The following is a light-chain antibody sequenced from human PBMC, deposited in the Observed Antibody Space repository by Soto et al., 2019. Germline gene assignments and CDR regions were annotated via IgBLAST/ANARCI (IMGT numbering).Light chain of an antibody. CDR3: HQDGSSPQT. CDR1: QSVSGSY. CDR2: GAS. Sequence: EIVLTQSPGTLSLSPGERATLSCRASQSVSGSYLAWYQQQPGQAPRLLIYGASSRATAIPDRFSGSGSGTDFTLTISRLEPEDFAVYYCHQDGSSPQTFGQGAKVEIK. V-gene: IGKV3-20*01. J-gene: IGKJ1*01.